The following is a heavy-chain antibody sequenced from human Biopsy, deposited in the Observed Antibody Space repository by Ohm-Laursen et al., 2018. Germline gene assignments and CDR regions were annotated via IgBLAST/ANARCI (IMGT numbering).Heavy chain of an antibody. CDR1: GYDFLDFH. D-gene: IGHD3-16*01. CDR2: INPHTGVT. CDR3: AKPSGGVSTIGFDP. Sequence: GASVKVSCKASGYDFLDFHIHWVRQVPGQGLEWIGHINPHTGVTKYAQKFLDRITMTGDTSISTAYMDLSRLTSDDTALYYCAKPSGGVSTIGFDPWGQGTQVIISS. J-gene: IGHJ5*02. V-gene: IGHV1-2*06.